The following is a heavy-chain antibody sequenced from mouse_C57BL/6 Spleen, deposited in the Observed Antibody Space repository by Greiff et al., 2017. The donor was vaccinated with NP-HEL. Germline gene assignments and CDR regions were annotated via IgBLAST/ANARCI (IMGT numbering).Heavy chain of an antibody. CDR3: ASPITTVVAPYAMDY. D-gene: IGHD1-1*01. V-gene: IGHV7-3*01. CDR1: GFTFTDYY. J-gene: IGHJ4*01. CDR2: IRNKANGYTT. Sequence: DVHLVESGGGLVQPGGSLSLSCAASGFTFTDYYMSWVRHPPGKALEWLGFIRNKANGYTTEYSASVKGRFTISRDNSQSILYLQMNALRAEDSATYYCASPITTVVAPYAMDYWGQGTSVTVSS.